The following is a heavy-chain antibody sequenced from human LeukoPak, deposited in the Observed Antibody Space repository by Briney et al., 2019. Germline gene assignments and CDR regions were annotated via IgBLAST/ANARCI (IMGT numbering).Heavy chain of an antibody. J-gene: IGHJ6*04. CDR1: GGSFSGYY. V-gene: IGHV4-34*01. D-gene: IGHD1-26*01. CDR3: ARGPKVVGAPEDV. Sequence: SETLSLTCAVYGGSFSGYYWSWIRQPPGKGLEWIGEINHSGSTNYNPSLKSRVTISVDTSKNQFSLKLSSVTAADTAVYYCARGPKVVGAPEDVWGKGTTVTVSS. CDR2: INHSGST.